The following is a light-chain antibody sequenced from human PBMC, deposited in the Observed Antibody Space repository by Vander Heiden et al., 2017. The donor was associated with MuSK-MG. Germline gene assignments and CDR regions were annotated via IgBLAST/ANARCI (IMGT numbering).Light chain of an antibody. Sequence: DIQMTHSPSSLSASVRDRVTITCQASQDISNYLNWYQQKPGKAPKLLVYGASNLETGVPSRFSRSASGADFTFTISILQPEDIATYYCQEYDTLPPTFGQGTRLEIK. V-gene: IGKV1-33*01. CDR3: QEYDTLPPT. CDR2: GAS. CDR1: QDISNY. J-gene: IGKJ5*01.